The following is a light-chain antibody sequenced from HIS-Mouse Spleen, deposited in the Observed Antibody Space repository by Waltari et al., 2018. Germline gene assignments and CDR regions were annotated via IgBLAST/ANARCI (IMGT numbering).Light chain of an antibody. CDR3: SSYTSSSTLV. Sequence: GQSITISCTGTSSDVGGYNYVPWYQQHPGKAPKLLIYDVSNRPSGVSNRFSGSKSGNTASLTISGHQAEDEADYYCSSYTSSSTLVFGGGTKLTVL. CDR2: DVS. V-gene: IGLV2-14*03. J-gene: IGLJ2*01. CDR1: SSDVGGYNY.